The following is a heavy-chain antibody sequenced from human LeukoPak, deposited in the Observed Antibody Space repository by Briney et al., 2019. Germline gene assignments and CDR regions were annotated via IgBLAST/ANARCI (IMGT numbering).Heavy chain of an antibody. V-gene: IGHV1-2*02. CDR3: ARDKLGLGELSLYDQ. Sequence: GASVKVSCKTSGYTFTGYYMHWVRQAPGQGLEWMGWMNPNSGGTKYAQKFQGRVTMTRDTSISTAYMELSRLTSADTAMYYCARDKLGLGELSLYDQWGQGTLVTVSS. J-gene: IGHJ5*02. CDR1: GYTFTGYY. D-gene: IGHD3-16*02. CDR2: MNPNSGGT.